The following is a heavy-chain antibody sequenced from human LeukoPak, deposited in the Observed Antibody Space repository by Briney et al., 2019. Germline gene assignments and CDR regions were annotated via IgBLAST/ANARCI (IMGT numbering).Heavy chain of an antibody. Sequence: PGGSLRLSCAASGFTFSSYSMNWVRQAPGKGLERVSSISSSSSYIYYADSVKGRFTISRDNAKNSLYLQMNSLRAEDTAVYYCASTRGMDVYYYGSGSYSTDAFDIWGQGTMVTVSS. J-gene: IGHJ3*02. CDR1: GFTFSSYS. CDR3: ASTRGMDVYYYGSGSYSTDAFDI. D-gene: IGHD3-10*01. CDR2: ISSSSSYI. V-gene: IGHV3-21*01.